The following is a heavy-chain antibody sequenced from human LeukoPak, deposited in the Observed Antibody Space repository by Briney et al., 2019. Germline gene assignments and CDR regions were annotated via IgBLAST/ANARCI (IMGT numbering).Heavy chain of an antibody. D-gene: IGHD3-22*01. CDR2: IKQDGSEK. J-gene: IGHJ4*02. Sequence: GGSLRLSCAASGFTFRSYWMSWVRQAPGKGLEWVANIKQDGSEKYYVDSVKGRFTISRDNAKNSLYLQMNSLRAEDTGVYYCAREHPYYYDSSGTALMAEIKYYFDYWGQGTLVAVSS. CDR1: GFTFRSYW. V-gene: IGHV3-7*01. CDR3: AREHPYYYDSSGTALMAEIKYYFDY.